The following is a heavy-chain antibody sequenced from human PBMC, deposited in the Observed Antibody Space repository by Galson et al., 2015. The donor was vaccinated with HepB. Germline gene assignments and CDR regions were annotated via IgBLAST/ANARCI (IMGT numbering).Heavy chain of an antibody. D-gene: IGHD2-2*02. J-gene: IGHJ6*03. V-gene: IGHV3-48*02. CDR3: AREGRRHCSTPSCYIEINVGYYYYMDV. CDR2: ISSTSTTI. Sequence: SLRLSCAVSGFTFSTYSMNWVRQAPGKGLEWLSYISSTSTTIHYADSVKGRFTISRDKAKNSLFLQMNSLRDEDTAVYYCAREGRRHCSTPSCYIEINVGYYYYMDVWGKGTTVTVPS. CDR1: GFTFSTYS.